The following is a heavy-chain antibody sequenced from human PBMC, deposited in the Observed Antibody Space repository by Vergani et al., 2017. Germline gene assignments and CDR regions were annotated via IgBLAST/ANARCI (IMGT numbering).Heavy chain of an antibody. Sequence: QVQLVESGGGVVLPGRSLRLSCAASGFIFNTYGVHWVRQAPGKGLEWAAFMSYDGENKFYADSVKGRFTISRDNSKNTLYLQMNSLRTEDTAVYYCAKGLLRYCSSSSCYDDYFDYWGQGTRVTVSS. CDR1: GFIFNTYG. D-gene: IGHD2-2*01. CDR2: MSYDGENK. J-gene: IGHJ4*02. CDR3: AKGLLRYCSSSSCYDDYFDY. V-gene: IGHV3-30*18.